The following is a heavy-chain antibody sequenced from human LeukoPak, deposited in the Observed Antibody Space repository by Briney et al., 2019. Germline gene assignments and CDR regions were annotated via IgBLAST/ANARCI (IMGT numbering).Heavy chain of an antibody. Sequence: SVKVSCKASGGTFSSYAISWVRQAPGQGLEWMGGVIPIFGTANYAQKFQGRVTITADESTSTAYMELSSLRSEDTAVYYCARVVAGGYQDSSGYLKWGALDTWGQGKTVTASP. CDR1: GGTFSSYA. CDR2: VIPIFGTA. CDR3: ARVVAGGYQDSSGYLKWGALDT. V-gene: IGHV1-69*01. J-gene: IGHJ3*02. D-gene: IGHD3-22*01.